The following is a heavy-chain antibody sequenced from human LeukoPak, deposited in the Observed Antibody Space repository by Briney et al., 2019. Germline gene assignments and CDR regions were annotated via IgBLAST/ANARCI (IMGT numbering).Heavy chain of an antibody. V-gene: IGHV4-59*01. D-gene: IGHD5-18*01. Sequence: SETLSLTCTVSGGSISTYYWSWIRQPPGKGLEWIGYIYYSGSTNYNPSLKSRVTISVDTSKNQFSLELSSVAAADTAVYYCARGYSYGYPRWYFDLWGRGTLVTVSS. J-gene: IGHJ2*01. CDR3: ARGYSYGYPRWYFDL. CDR2: IYYSGST. CDR1: GGSISTYY.